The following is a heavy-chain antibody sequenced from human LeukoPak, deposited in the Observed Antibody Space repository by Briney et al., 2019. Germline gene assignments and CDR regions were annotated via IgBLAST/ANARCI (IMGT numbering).Heavy chain of an antibody. CDR2: ISSSSNNI. CDR3: ARGAYYYYYSDF. J-gene: IGHJ6*03. CDR1: GFTFTTYD. V-gene: IGHV3-48*01. Sequence: GGSLRLSCAASGFTFTTYDMNWVRQAPGKGLEWVSYISSSSNNIYYADSVKGRFTISRDNAKNSLYLRMNSLRAEDTAVYYCARGAYYYYYSDFWGKGTTVTVSS.